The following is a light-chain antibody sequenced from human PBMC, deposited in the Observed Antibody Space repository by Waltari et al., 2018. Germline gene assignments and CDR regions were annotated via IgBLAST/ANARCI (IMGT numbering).Light chain of an antibody. CDR2: DAS. CDR1: QSVSSNY. CDR3: QQYGSSPYT. Sequence: EIVLTQSPGTLSLSPGERATLSCRASQSVSSNYLAWYQQKPGQAPRLLIYDASSWATGIPDRLSGSGSGTDFTLTISRLEPEDFAVYYCQQYGSSPYTFGQGTKLEIK. J-gene: IGKJ2*01. V-gene: IGKV3-20*01.